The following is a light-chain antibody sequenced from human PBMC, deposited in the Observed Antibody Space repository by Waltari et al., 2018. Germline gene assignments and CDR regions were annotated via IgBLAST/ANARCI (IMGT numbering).Light chain of an antibody. J-gene: IGKJ1*01. V-gene: IGKV3-20*01. CDR1: QSVSRT. Sequence: EIVLTQSPGTLSLSPGERATLSCRASQSVSRTLAWYQQKPGQAPRLLIYDASSRATCIPDRFRGSGSGIDFSLTISRLEPEDFAVYYCQKYGTLPSTFGQGTKVEIK. CDR2: DAS. CDR3: QKYGTLPST.